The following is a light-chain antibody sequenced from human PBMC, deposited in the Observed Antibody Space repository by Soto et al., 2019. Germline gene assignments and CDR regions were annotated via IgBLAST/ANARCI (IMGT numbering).Light chain of an antibody. J-gene: IGKJ1*01. CDR2: RTS. Sequence: EIVMMQSPAILSVSPGERATLSCRTSQSVSGDLAWYQQKPGQAPRLLMYRTSIRATGVPARFSGSGSGTDFTLTISSLQSEDFAVYYFQQYDRWPPWTFGQGTKVEIK. CDR3: QQYDRWPPWT. CDR1: QSVSGD. V-gene: IGKV3-15*01.